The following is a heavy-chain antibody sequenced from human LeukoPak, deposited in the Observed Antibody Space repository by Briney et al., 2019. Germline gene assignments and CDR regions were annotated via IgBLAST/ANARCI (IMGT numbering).Heavy chain of an antibody. J-gene: IGHJ5*02. V-gene: IGHV1-46*01. CDR3: ARDHNIAVAGSWFDP. CDR2: INPSGGST. D-gene: IGHD6-19*01. Sequence: EWMGIINPSGGSTSYAQKFQGRVTMTRDTSTSTVYMELSSLRSEDTAVYYCARDHNIAVAGSWFDPWGQGTLVTVSS.